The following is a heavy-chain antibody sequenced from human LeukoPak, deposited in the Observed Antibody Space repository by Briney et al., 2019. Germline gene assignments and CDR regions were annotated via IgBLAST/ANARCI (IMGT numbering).Heavy chain of an antibody. D-gene: IGHD5-18*01. V-gene: IGHV4-30-2*05. Sequence: SQTLSLTCAVSGGSISIGGYSWSWIRQPPGKGLEWIGYIYHSGSTYYNPSLKSRVTISVDTSKNQFSLKLSSVTAADTAVYYCARDPRYNSYGYRWYFDLWGRGTLVTVSS. CDR3: ARDPRYNSYGYRWYFDL. CDR1: GGSISIGGYS. J-gene: IGHJ2*01. CDR2: IYHSGST.